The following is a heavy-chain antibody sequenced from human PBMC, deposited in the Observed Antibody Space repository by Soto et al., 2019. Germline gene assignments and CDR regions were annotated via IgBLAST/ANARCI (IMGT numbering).Heavy chain of an antibody. J-gene: IGHJ4*02. CDR2: FDPEDGET. CDR3: ATVGIAVAGTHFDY. CDR1: GYTLTELS. D-gene: IGHD6-19*01. Sequence: GASVKVSCKVSGYTLTELSMHWVRQAPGKGLEWMGGFDPEDGETIYAQKFQGRVTMTEDTSTDTAYMELSSLRSEDAAVYYCATVGIAVAGTHFDYWGQGTLVTVSS. V-gene: IGHV1-24*01.